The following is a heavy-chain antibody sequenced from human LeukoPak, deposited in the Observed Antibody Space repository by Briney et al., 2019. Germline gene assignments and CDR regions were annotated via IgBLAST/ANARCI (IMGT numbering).Heavy chain of an antibody. V-gene: IGHV4-38-2*01. CDR1: GYSISSGYY. J-gene: IGHJ4*02. CDR3: ARHDPVHTYYYEGPNPLYYFDY. Sequence: KPSETLSLTCAVSGYSISSGYYWGWIRQPPGKGLEWIGSIYHSGSTYYNPSLKSRVTISVDMSKNQFSLKLSSVTAADTAVYYCARHDPVHTYYYEGPNPLYYFDYWGQGTLVTVSS. CDR2: IYHSGST. D-gene: IGHD3-22*01.